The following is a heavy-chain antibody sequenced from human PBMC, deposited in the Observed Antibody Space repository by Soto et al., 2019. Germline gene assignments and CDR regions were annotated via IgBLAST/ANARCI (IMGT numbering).Heavy chain of an antibody. Sequence: SETLSLTCTVSGGSISSSSYYWGWIRQPPGKGLEWIGSIYYSGSTYYNPSLMSRVTISVDTSKNQFSLKLSSVTATDTAVYYCARDSSGWNYYFDYWGQGTLVTVSS. CDR3: ARDSSGWNYYFDY. V-gene: IGHV4-39*02. J-gene: IGHJ4*02. D-gene: IGHD6-19*01. CDR2: IYYSGST. CDR1: GGSISSSSYY.